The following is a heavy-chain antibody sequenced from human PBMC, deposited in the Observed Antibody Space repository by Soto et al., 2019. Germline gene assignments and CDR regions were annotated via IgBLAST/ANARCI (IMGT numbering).Heavy chain of an antibody. CDR2: ISSSGSTI. CDR1: GFTFSSYE. J-gene: IGHJ4*02. Sequence: GGVPRLSCAASGFTFSSYEMNWVRQAPGKGLEWVSYISSSGSTIYYADSVKGRFTISRDNAKNSLYLQMNSLRAEDTAVYYCARVFKGPRATILYYFDYWGQGTLVTVSS. CDR3: ARVFKGPRATILYYFDY. V-gene: IGHV3-48*03. D-gene: IGHD5-12*01.